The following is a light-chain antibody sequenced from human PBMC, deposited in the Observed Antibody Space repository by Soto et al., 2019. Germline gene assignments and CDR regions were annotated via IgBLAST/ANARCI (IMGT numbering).Light chain of an antibody. J-gene: IGKJ1*01. Sequence: EIVMTQSPATLSVSPGERATFSCRASQSVSSNLAWYQQKPGQAPRLLIYGASTRATGIPARFSGSGSGTEFTLTISSLEPEDFAVYFCQQRSNWPLWSFGQGTKVEIK. CDR3: QQRSNWPLWS. V-gene: IGKV3-15*01. CDR2: GAS. CDR1: QSVSSN.